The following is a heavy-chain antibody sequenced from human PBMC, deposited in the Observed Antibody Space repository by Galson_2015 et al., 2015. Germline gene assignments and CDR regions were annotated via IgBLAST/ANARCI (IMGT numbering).Heavy chain of an antibody. CDR2: IKSKTDGGTT. CDR3: TTDRLWWYDMTDDY. J-gene: IGHJ4*02. V-gene: IGHV3-15*01. Sequence: LRLSCAASGFTFSNAWMRWVRQAPGKGLEWVGRIKSKTDGGTTDYAAPVKGRFTISRDDSKNTLYLQMNSLKTEDTAVYYCTTDRLWWYDMTDDYCGQRTLGTVSS. CDR1: GFTFSNAW. D-gene: IGHD2-21*01.